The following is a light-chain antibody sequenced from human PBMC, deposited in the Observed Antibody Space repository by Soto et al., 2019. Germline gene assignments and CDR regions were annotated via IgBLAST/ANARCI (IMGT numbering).Light chain of an antibody. V-gene: IGKV4-1*01. J-gene: IGKJ1*01. CDR2: WAS. CDR3: QQYYSTLWT. Sequence: DIVMTQSPDSLAVSLGERATINCKSSQSVLYSSNNKNCLAWYQQKPGQPPKLLIYWASTRESGVPDRFSGSGSGIDFTLTISSLQAEDVAVYYCQQYYSTLWTFGQGTKVEIK. CDR1: QSVLYSSNNKNC.